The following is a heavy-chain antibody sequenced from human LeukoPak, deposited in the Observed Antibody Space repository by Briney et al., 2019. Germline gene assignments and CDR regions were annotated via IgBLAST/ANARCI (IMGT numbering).Heavy chain of an antibody. V-gene: IGHV4-59*08. CDR2: VNYRGTT. CDR3: ARHEGNTRPFDF. D-gene: IGHD3-3*01. J-gene: IGHJ4*02. CDR1: GGSISSYY. Sequence: SETLSLTCTVSGGSISSYYWSWIRQPPGKGLEWIGYVNYRGTTSYNPSLKSRVTMSVDTTQNQSSLKLSSVSAADTAVFYCARHEGNTRPFDFWGQGTLVTVSS.